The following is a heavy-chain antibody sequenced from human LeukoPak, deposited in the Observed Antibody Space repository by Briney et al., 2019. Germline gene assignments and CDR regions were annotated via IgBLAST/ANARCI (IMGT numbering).Heavy chain of an antibody. CDR1: GGTFSSYA. Sequence: GASVKVSCKASGGTFSSYAISWVRQAPGQGLEWMGRIIPILGIANYAQKFQGRVTITADKSTSTAYMELSSLRSEDTAVYYCAREAYCGGACYGGDWGQGTLVTVSS. J-gene: IGHJ4*02. D-gene: IGHD2-21*02. V-gene: IGHV1-69*04. CDR3: AREAYCGGACYGGD. CDR2: IIPILGIA.